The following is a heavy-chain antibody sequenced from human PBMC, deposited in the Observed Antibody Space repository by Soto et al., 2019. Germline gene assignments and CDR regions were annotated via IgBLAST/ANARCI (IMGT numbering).Heavy chain of an antibody. CDR3: ARAPRPPTMVRGVIITSWFDP. CDR2: IIPIFGTA. J-gene: IGHJ5*02. CDR1: GGTFSSYA. D-gene: IGHD3-10*01. V-gene: IGHV1-69*12. Sequence: QVQLVQSGAEVKKPGSSVKVSCKASGGTFSSYAISWVRQAPGQGLEWMGGIIPIFGTANYAQKFQGRVTITADESTGTAYMELSSLRSEDTAVYYCARAPRPPTMVRGVIITSWFDPWGQGTLVTVSS.